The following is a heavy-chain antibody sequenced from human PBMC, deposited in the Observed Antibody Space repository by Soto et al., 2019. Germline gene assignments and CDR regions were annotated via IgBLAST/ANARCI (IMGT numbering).Heavy chain of an antibody. Sequence: QVQLQESGPGLVKPSQTLSLTCTVSGGSISTVNYWWSWIRQSPDMGLEWIGHIYNGGSTYNNPSLKSLVTMSVDTSKTQLYPTLSSVSAADRAVYYCARGPSGDKVDSWGQGTLVTVSS. V-gene: IGHV4-30-4*01. J-gene: IGHJ4*02. CDR3: ARGPSGDKVDS. CDR2: IYNGGST. D-gene: IGHD7-27*01. CDR1: GGSISTVNYW.